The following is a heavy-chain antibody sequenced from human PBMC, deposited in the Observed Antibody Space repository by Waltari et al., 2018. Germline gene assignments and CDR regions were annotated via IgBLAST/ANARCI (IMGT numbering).Heavy chain of an antibody. CDR2: IYGGGSGRT. CDR1: GFTFRSYH. D-gene: IGHD2-15*01. V-gene: IGHV3-23*01. J-gene: IGHJ4*02. CDR3: AKDLRDDGIWDMDS. Sequence: LQSGGVFVQPGGSVRLSCEGFGFTFRSYHMKWVRQAPGKGLEWVSGIYGGGSGRTFYAESVKGRFTVSRDDFKKTVYLEMNSLRADDTALYYCAKDLRDDGIWDMDSWGQGTLVTVSS.